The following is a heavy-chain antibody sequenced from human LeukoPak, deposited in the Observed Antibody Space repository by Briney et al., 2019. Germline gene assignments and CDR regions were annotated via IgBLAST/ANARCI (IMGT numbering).Heavy chain of an antibody. D-gene: IGHD4-11*01. J-gene: IGHJ5*02. CDR1: GGSISSSSYY. V-gene: IGHV4-39*01. CDR2: IYHSGST. Sequence: PSETLSLTCTVSGGSISSSSYYWGWIRQPPGKGLEWIGSIYHSGSTYYNPSLKSRVTISVDTSNNQFSLKLSSVTAADTAVYYCARSLYGNYWFDPWGQGTLVTVSS. CDR3: ARSLYGNYWFDP.